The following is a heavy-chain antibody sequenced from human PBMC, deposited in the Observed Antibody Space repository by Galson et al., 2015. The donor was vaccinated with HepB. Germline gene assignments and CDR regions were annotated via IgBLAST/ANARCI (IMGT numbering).Heavy chain of an antibody. CDR1: GDSVSSNSAA. J-gene: IGHJ6*02. D-gene: IGHD3-10*01. CDR2: TYYKSKWYD. Sequence: CAISGDSVSSNSAAWNWIRQSPSRGLEWLGRTYYKSKWYDDYALSGKSRITITPDTSKNQFSLQLKSATPEDTAVYYCAREPVSMVRGIIMHYYGMDVWGQGTTVIVS. V-gene: IGHV6-1*01. CDR3: AREPVSMVRGIIMHYYGMDV.